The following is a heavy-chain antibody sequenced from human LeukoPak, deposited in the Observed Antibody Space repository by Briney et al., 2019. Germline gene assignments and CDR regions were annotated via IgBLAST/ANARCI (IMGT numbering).Heavy chain of an antibody. CDR2: ISYDGSNK. D-gene: IGHD2-2*01. J-gene: IGHJ6*03. CDR3: AREGRYCSSTSCTYYYYYMDV. CDR1: GFTFSSYG. V-gene: IGHV3-30*03. Sequence: GGSLRLSCAASGFTFSSYGMHWVRQAPGKGLEWVAVISYDGSNKYYADSVKGRFTISRDNSKNTLYLQMNSLRAEDTAVYYCAREGRYCSSTSCTYYYYYMDVWGKGTTVTVSS.